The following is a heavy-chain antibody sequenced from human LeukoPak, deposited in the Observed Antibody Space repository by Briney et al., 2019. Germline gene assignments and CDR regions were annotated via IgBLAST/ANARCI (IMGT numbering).Heavy chain of an antibody. CDR3: ATDTWGYYDSSNYYRQADY. CDR1: GYTFTGYY. D-gene: IGHD3-22*01. CDR2: INPNSGGT. V-gene: IGHV1-2*06. Sequence: ASVKVSCKASGYTFTGYYMHWVRQAPGQGLEWMGRINPNSGGTNYAQKFQGRVTMTRDTSISTAYMELSGLRSDDTAVYYCATDTWGYYDSSNYYRQADYWGQGTLVTVSS. J-gene: IGHJ4*02.